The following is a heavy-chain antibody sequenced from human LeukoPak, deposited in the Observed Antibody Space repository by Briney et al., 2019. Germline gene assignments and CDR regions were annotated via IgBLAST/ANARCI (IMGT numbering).Heavy chain of an antibody. V-gene: IGHV3-23*01. CDR2: ISGSGGST. D-gene: IGHD6-13*01. J-gene: IGHJ4*02. CDR1: GFTFSNYA. CDR3: AKNQQLAHFDY. Sequence: GGSLRLPCAASGFTFSNYAMSWVRQAPGKGLEWVSAISGSGGSTYYADSVKGRFTISRDNSKNTLYLQMNSLRAEDTAVYYCAKNQQLAHFDYWGQGTLVTVSS.